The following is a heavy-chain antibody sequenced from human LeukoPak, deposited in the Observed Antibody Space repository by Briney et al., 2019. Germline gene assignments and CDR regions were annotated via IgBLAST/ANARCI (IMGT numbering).Heavy chain of an antibody. J-gene: IGHJ3*02. V-gene: IGHV1-69*05. CDR2: IIPIFGTA. Sequence: ASVKVSCKASVGTFSSYAISWVRQAPGQGLEWMGGIIPIFGTANYAQKFQGRVTITTDESTSTAYMELSSLRSEDTAVYYCARQEDNWYAFDIWGQGTMVTVSS. CDR1: VGTFSSYA. D-gene: IGHD1-1*01. CDR3: ARQEDNWYAFDI.